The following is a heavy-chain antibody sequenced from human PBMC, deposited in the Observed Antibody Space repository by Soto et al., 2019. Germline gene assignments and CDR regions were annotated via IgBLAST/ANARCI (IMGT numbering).Heavy chain of an antibody. V-gene: IGHV5-51*01. Sequence: GESLKISCQVSGYTFTIYWIGWVRQMPGKGLEWMGIIYPSDSDTRYSPSFQGQVTISADQSINTAYLQWDSLKASDTAIYYCARPANTVADPFDLWGQGTQVTVSS. J-gene: IGHJ4*02. D-gene: IGHD4-17*01. CDR1: GYTFTIYW. CDR3: ARPANTVADPFDL. CDR2: IYPSDSDT.